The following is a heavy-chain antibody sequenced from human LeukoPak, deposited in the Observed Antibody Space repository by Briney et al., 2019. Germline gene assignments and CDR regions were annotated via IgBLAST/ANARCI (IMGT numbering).Heavy chain of an antibody. J-gene: IGHJ4*02. D-gene: IGHD6-19*01. CDR3: ARASSSGWYADS. CDR2: IHHSGRT. CDR1: GGPVTNDNW. Sequence: SGTLSLTCVVSGGPVTNDNWWSWVRQPPGKGLGWIGEIHHSGRTNYNPSLKSRVTISVDTSKNQFSLKLSSVTAADTAVYYCARASSSGWYADSWGQGTLVTVSS. V-gene: IGHV4-4*02.